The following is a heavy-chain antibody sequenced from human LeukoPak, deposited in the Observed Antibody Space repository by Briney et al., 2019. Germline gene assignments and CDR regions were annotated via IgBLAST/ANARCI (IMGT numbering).Heavy chain of an antibody. D-gene: IGHD6-19*01. J-gene: IGHJ3*02. CDR2: INPNSGGT. V-gene: IGHV1-2*02. Sequence: APVKVSCKASGYTFTGYYMQWVRQAPGQGLEWMGWINPNSGGTNYAQKFQGRVTMTRDTSISTAYMELSRLRSDDTAVYYCARASHSSGWYGAFDIWGQGTMVTVSS. CDR3: ARASHSSGWYGAFDI. CDR1: GYTFTGYY.